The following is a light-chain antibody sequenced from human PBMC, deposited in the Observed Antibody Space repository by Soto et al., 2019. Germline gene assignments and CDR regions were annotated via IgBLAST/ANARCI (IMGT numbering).Light chain of an antibody. CDR1: QSVSSSY. Sequence: EIVLTQSPGTLSLSPGERATLSCRASQSVSSSYLAWYQQKPGQAPRLLIYGASSRATGIPDRFSGSGSGTDFTLTISTLHAEDFAVYYCQQYGSSPPLPFGQGTRLEIK. V-gene: IGKV3-20*01. CDR3: QQYGSSPPLP. CDR2: GAS. J-gene: IGKJ5*01.